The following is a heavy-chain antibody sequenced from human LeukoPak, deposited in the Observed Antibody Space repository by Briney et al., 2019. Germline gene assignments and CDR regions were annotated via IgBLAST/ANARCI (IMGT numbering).Heavy chain of an antibody. CDR1: GGSIRSTSYY. V-gene: IGHV4-39*07. J-gene: IGHJ6*03. CDR2: IYYSGST. Sequence: SETPSLTCAVSGGSIRSTSYYWGWIRQPPGKGLEWIGSIYYSGSTYYNPSLKSRVTISLDTSKNEFSLKLSSVTAADTAVYYCARVTGQFYFYYYMDVWGKGTTVTVSS. CDR3: ARVTGQFYFYYYMDV. D-gene: IGHD7-27*01.